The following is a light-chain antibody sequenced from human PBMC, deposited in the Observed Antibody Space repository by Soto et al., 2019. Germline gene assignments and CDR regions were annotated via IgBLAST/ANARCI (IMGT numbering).Light chain of an antibody. J-gene: IGKJ1*01. V-gene: IGKV1-5*03. CDR3: QQYSSYWT. Sequence: DIQMTQSPSTLSPSVGDRVTITCRASRSISDCLAWYQQKPGKAPKLLIYKASTLESGVPSRFSGSGSGTEFTLSISSLQPDDFATYYCQQYSSYWTFGQGTKVDIK. CDR2: KAS. CDR1: RSISDC.